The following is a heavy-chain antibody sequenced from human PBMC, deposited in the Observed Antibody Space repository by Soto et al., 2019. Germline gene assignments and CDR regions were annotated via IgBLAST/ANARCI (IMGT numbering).Heavy chain of an antibody. CDR2: ISYDGSNK. CDR3: AKFRITIFGVDPQGDAFDI. Sequence: PGGSLRLSCAASGFTFSSYGMHWVRQAPGKGLEWVAVISYDGSNKYYADSVKGRFTISRDNSKNTLYLQMNSLRAEDTAVYYCAKFRITIFGVDPQGDAFDIWGQGTMVTVSS. V-gene: IGHV3-30*18. D-gene: IGHD3-3*01. CDR1: GFTFSSYG. J-gene: IGHJ3*02.